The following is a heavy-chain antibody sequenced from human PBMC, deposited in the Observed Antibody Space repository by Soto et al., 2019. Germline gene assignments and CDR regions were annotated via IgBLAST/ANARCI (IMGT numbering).Heavy chain of an antibody. CDR2: TNPSGGST. J-gene: IGHJ4*02. D-gene: IGHD6-13*01. CDR3: TRLGPATGHDC. V-gene: IGHV1-46*03. Sequence: QSPRQGLEWMGITNPSGGSTTYAQNFQGRVTMTRDTSTSTVYMELSSLRSEDTAVYYCTRLGPATGHDCWGQGPLVTVSS.